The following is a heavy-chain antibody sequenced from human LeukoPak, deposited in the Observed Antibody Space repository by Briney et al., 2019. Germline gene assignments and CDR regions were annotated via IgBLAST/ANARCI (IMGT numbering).Heavy chain of an antibody. CDR1: GYTFSAYG. J-gene: IGHJ4*02. Sequence: EASVKVSCKASGYTFSAYGIIWVRQAPGQGLEWMGWISVYNGNTNYAQKVQGRVALTTDTSTSTAYMELRSLRSDDTAVYFCARDSHIAEVAYYFDYWGQGTLVTVSS. CDR2: ISVYNGNT. CDR3: ARDSHIAEVAYYFDY. V-gene: IGHV1-18*01. D-gene: IGHD6-13*01.